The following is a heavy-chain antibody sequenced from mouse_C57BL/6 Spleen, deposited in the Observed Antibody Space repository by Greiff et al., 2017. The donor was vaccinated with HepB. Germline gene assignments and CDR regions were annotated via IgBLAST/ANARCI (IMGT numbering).Heavy chain of an antibody. Sequence: EVKLVESGGGLVKPGGSLKLSCAASGFTFSSYAMSWVRQTPEKRLEWVATISDGGSYTYYPDNVKGRFTISRDNAKNNLYLQMSHLKSEDTAMYYCARDIYDYSAWFAYWGQGTLVTVSA. J-gene: IGHJ3*01. CDR3: ARDIYDYSAWFAY. V-gene: IGHV5-4*01. CDR1: GFTFSSYA. D-gene: IGHD2-4*01. CDR2: ISDGGSYT.